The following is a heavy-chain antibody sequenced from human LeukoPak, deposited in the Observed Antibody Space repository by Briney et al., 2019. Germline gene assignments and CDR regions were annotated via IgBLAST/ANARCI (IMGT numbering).Heavy chain of an antibody. CDR2: ISGSGGST. CDR1: GYSFSSYA. J-gene: IGHJ4*02. Sequence: PGESLKISCKGSGYSFSSYAMSWVRQAPGKGLEWVSGISGSGGSTYYADSVKGRFTISRDNSKNTLYLQMNSLRAEDTAVYYCAKEDPDGALDYWGQGTLVTVSS. V-gene: IGHV3-23*01. D-gene: IGHD4-17*01. CDR3: AKEDPDGALDY.